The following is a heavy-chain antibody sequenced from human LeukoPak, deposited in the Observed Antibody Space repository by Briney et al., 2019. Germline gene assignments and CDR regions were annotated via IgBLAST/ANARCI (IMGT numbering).Heavy chain of an antibody. CDR3: ARGLSDVY. V-gene: IGHV4-34*01. CDR2: INHSGST. Sequence: SETLSLTCAVYGGSFSGYYWTWIRQPPGKGLEWIGEINHSGSTNYNPPLKSRVTISIDTSENQFSLILRSTTAADTAVYYCARGLSDVYWGQGTLVTVSS. J-gene: IGHJ4*02. CDR1: GGSFSGYY.